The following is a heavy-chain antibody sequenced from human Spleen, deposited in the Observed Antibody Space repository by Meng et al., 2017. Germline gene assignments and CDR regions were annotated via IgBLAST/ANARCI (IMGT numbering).Heavy chain of an antibody. Sequence: GESLKISCEASGFTFDDYAMHWVRQAPGKGLEWVSTISWDGSSTPYADSVKGRYTISRDNGKNSRYLQMNSLSAEDTALYYCVKDNDGYCSGGSCYPDYWGQGTLVTVSS. CDR3: VKDNDGYCSGGSCYPDY. CDR1: GFTFDDYA. J-gene: IGHJ4*02. D-gene: IGHD2-15*01. CDR2: ISWDGSST. V-gene: IGHV3-43D*04.